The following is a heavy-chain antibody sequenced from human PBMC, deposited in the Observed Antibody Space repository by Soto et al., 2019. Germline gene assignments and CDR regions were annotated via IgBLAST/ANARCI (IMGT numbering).Heavy chain of an antibody. V-gene: IGHV4-39*07. CDR1: GGSISSSSYY. J-gene: IGHJ4*02. CDR3: ARSENYYDSSGPSDY. CDR2: IYYSGST. D-gene: IGHD3-22*01. Sequence: SETLSLTCTVSGGSISSSSYYWGWIRQPPGKGLEWIGSIYYSGSTYYNPSLKSRVTISVDTSKNQFSLKLSSVTAADTAVYYCARSENYYDSSGPSDYWGQGTLVTVSS.